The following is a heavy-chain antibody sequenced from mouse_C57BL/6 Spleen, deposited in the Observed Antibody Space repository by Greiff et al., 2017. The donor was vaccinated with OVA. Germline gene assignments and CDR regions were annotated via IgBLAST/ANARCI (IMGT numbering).Heavy chain of an antibody. CDR3: ARWYYGSSSFDY. J-gene: IGHJ2*01. CDR2: IDPSDSET. V-gene: IGHV1-52*01. CDR1: GYTFTSYW. Sequence: QVQLQQPGAELVRPGSSVKLSCKASGYTFTSYWMHWVKQRPIQGLEWIGNIDPSDSETHYNQKFKDKATLTVDKSSSTAYMQLSSLTSEDSAVYYCARWYYGSSSFDYWGQGTTLTVSS. D-gene: IGHD1-1*01.